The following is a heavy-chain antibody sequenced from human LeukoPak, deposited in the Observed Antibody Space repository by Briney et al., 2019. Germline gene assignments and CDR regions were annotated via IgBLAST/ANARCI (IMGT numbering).Heavy chain of an antibody. V-gene: IGHV4-38-2*02. Sequence: SETLSLTCTVSGYSISSGYYWGWIRQPPGKGLEWIGSIYHSGSTYYNPSLKSRVTISVDTSKNQFSLKLSSVTAADTAVYYCARSIAAAGAGGAKYYFDYWGQGTLVTVSS. CDR3: ARSIAAAGAGGAKYYFDY. CDR2: IYHSGST. J-gene: IGHJ4*02. CDR1: GYSISSGYY. D-gene: IGHD6-13*01.